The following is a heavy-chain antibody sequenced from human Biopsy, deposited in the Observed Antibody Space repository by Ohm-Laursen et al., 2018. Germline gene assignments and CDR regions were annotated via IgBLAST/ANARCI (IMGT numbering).Heavy chain of an antibody. V-gene: IGHV3-9*01. J-gene: IGHJ4*02. CDR1: GFNFDDYA. Sequence: SLRLSCAASGFNFDDYAMHWILQGPGKGLEWVAGLTWNSGTIAYAGSVRGRFTISRGNAKNSLYLQMNNLTSEDTALYYCVRSLRNYDFLDSWGQGTLVSVSS. D-gene: IGHD3-16*01. CDR2: LTWNSGTI. CDR3: VRSLRNYDFLDS.